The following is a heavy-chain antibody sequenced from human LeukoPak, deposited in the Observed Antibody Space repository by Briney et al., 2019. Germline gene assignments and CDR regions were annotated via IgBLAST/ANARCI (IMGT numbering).Heavy chain of an antibody. J-gene: IGHJ4*02. D-gene: IGHD6-19*01. CDR3: VKGAIGVQWLVLVRNLFDY. V-gene: IGHV3-64D*06. Sequence: GGSLRLSCAASGFTFSSYAMSWVRQAPGKGLEYVSAISSNGGSTYYADSVKGRFTISGDNSKNTLYLQMSSLRAEDTAVYYCVKGAIGVQWLVLVRNLFDYWGQGTLVTVSS. CDR2: ISSNGGST. CDR1: GFTFSSYA.